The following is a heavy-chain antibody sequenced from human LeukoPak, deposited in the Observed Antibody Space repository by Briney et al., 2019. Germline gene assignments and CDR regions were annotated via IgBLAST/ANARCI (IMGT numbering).Heavy chain of an antibody. Sequence: SETLSLTCTVSGGSISSSSYYWSWIRQPPGKGLEWIGYIYYSGSTNYNPSLKSRVTISVDTSKNQFSLKLSSVTAADTAVYYCARGHPGGWFDPWGQGTLVTVSS. CDR1: GGSISSSSYY. J-gene: IGHJ5*02. D-gene: IGHD3-10*01. V-gene: IGHV4-61*01. CDR3: ARGHPGGWFDP. CDR2: IYYSGST.